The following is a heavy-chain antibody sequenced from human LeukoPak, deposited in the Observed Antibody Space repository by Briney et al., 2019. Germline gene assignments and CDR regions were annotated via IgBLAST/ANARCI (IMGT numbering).Heavy chain of an antibody. CDR3: ARETYGRSI. Sequence: TGGSLRLSCAASGFTFTTYGMHWVRQAPGKGLEWVAAIWYDGSNKYYADSVRGRFTISRDNSKNTLYLQMNSLRAEDTAVYYCARETYGRSIWGQGTLVTVSS. D-gene: IGHD2-8*01. CDR2: IWYDGSNK. V-gene: IGHV3-33*01. CDR1: GFTFTTYG. J-gene: IGHJ4*02.